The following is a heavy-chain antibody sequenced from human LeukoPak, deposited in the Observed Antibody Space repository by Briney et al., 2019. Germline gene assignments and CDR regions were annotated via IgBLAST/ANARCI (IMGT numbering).Heavy chain of an antibody. CDR2: IKQDGSEK. J-gene: IGHJ4*02. V-gene: IGHV3-7*01. CDR3: ARAWLLSSGWYYFDY. Sequence: GGSLRLSCAASGFTFSNAWMSWVRQAPGKGLEWVANIKQDGSEKYYVDSVKGRFTISRDNAKNSLYLQMNSLRAEDTAVYYCARAWLLSSGWYYFDYWGQGTLVTVSS. CDR1: GFTFSNAW. D-gene: IGHD6-19*01.